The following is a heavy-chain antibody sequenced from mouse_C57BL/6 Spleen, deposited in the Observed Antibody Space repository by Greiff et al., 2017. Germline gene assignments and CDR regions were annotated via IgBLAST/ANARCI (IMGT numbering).Heavy chain of an antibody. CDR3: ARVSPYYFDY. CDR2: IYPGDGAT. V-gene: IGHV1-82*01. Sequence: QVQLQQSGPELVKPGASVKISCKASGYAFSSSWMNWVKQRPGKGLEWIGRIYPGDGATNYNGKFKGKAIRTADKSSSTAYMQLSSLTSEDSAVYCCARVSPYYFDYWGQGTTLTVSS. J-gene: IGHJ2*01. CDR1: GYAFSSSW.